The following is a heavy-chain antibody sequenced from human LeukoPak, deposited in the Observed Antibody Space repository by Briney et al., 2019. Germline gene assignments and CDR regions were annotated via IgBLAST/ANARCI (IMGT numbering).Heavy chain of an antibody. CDR3: AAKGLLWFGEDDAFDI. V-gene: IGHV1-2*02. CDR1: GYTFTGYY. CDR2: INPNSGGT. D-gene: IGHD3-10*01. J-gene: IGHJ3*02. Sequence: ASVKVSCKASGYTFTGYYMHWVRQAPGQGLEWMGWINPNSGGTNYAQKFQGRVTMTRDTSISTAYMELSRLRSDDTAVYSCAAKGLLWFGEDDAFDIWGQGTMVTVSS.